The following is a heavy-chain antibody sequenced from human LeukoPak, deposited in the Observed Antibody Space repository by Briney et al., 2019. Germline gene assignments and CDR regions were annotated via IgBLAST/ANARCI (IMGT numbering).Heavy chain of an antibody. Sequence: SETLSLTCTVSGGSISSYYWSWIRQPPGKGLEWMGYIYYSRSTNYNPSLKSRVTISVDTSKNQYSLKLSSVTAAETAVYYCAREYGGDAFDIWGQGTMVTVSS. D-gene: IGHD4/OR15-4a*01. CDR3: AREYGGDAFDI. CDR1: GGSISSYY. V-gene: IGHV4-59*01. CDR2: IYYSRST. J-gene: IGHJ3*02.